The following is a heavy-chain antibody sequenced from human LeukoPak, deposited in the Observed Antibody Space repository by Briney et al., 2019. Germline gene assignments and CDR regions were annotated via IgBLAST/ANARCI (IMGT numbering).Heavy chain of an antibody. D-gene: IGHD5-18*01. CDR3: ARESSYGPTDY. Sequence: SETLSPTCTVSGGSISSGGYYWSWIRQHPGKGLEWIGYIYYSGSTYYNPSLKSRVTISVDTSKNQFSLKLSSVTAADTAVYYCARESSYGPTDYWGQGTLVTVSS. CDR1: GGSISSGGYY. CDR2: IYYSGST. J-gene: IGHJ4*02. V-gene: IGHV4-31*03.